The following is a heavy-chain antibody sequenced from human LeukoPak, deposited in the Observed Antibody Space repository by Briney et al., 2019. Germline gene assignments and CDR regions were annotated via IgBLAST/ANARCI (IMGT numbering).Heavy chain of an antibody. CDR1: GFSFSDYG. J-gene: IGHJ4*02. CDR2: IWYDGTNK. Sequence: GGSLRLSCAASGFSFSDYGMHWVRQAPGKGLEWVALIWYDGTNKYYVDSVKGRFTISRDNSKNTLYLQMNSLSADDTAVYYCARDRYGIRRDYFDYWGQGILVTVSS. D-gene: IGHD1-14*01. V-gene: IGHV3-33*01. CDR3: ARDRYGIRRDYFDY.